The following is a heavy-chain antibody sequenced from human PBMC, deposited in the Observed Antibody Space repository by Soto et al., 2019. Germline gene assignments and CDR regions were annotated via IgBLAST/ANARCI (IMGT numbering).Heavy chain of an antibody. J-gene: IGHJ6*02. CDR2: IIPIFGTA. CDR3: ARDWQPRLNCSGGSCSSYYYYGMDV. V-gene: IGHV1-69*01. CDR1: GGTFSSYA. Sequence: QVQLVQSGAEVKKPGSSVKVSCKASGGTFSSYAISWVRQAPGQGLEWMGGIIPIFGTANYAQKFQGRVTITADESTSTAYMELSSLRSEDTAVYYCARDWQPRLNCSGGSCSSYYYYGMDVWGQGTTVTVSS. D-gene: IGHD2-15*01.